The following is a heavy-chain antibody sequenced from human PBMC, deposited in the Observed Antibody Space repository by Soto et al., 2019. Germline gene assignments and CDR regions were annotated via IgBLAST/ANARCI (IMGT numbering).Heavy chain of an antibody. CDR1: GFTVSSNY. CDR2: IYSGGST. CDR3: ARVIAMTTVTTLFYYYYMDV. Sequence: GGSLRLTCAASGFTVSSNYMSWVRQAPGKGLEWVSVIYSGGSTYYADSVKGRFTISRDNSKNTLYLQMNSLRAEDTGVYYCARVIAMTTVTTLFYYYYMDVWGKGTTVSVSS. V-gene: IGHV3-66*01. D-gene: IGHD4-17*01. J-gene: IGHJ6*03.